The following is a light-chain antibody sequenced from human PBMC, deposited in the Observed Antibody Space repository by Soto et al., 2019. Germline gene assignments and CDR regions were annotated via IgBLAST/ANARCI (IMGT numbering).Light chain of an antibody. Sequence: AIRLTQSPSSLSASVGDRVTITYRAIQGIGTDLAWYQQKPGTAPKLLIYDVSTSQSGVPSRFTGSGSGTDFTLTISRLEPEDFAVYYCQQRSNRPPGITFGQGTRLEIK. CDR3: QQRSNRPPGIT. CDR2: DVS. V-gene: IGKV1-6*02. J-gene: IGKJ5*01. CDR1: QGIGTD.